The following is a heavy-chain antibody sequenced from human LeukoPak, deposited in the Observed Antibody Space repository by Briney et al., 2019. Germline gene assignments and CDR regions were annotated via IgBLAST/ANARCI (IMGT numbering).Heavy chain of an antibody. CDR3: ARGRKYSYGTYYYGLDV. CDR2: ILYDGNNK. J-gene: IGHJ6*02. CDR1: GFTFSTYA. V-gene: IGHV3-30-3*01. D-gene: IGHD5-18*01. Sequence: GGSLRLSCVASGFTFSTYAMHWVRQAPGEGLEWVAVILYDGNNKYYADSVKGRFTISRDNSKNTLYLQMNSLRAEDTAVYYCARGRKYSYGTYYYGLDVWGQGTTVTVCS.